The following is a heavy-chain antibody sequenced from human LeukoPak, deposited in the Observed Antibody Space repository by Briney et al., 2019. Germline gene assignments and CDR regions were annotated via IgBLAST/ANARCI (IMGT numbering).Heavy chain of an antibody. V-gene: IGHV3-7*03. CDR3: ARSSSPSDY. Sequence: GGSLRLSCAASEFTFSSYWMSWVRQAPGKGLEWVANIKQDGSEKYYVDSVKGRFTISRDNAKNSLYLQMNSLRAEDTAVYYCARSSSPSDYWGQGTLVTVSS. CDR2: IKQDGSEK. CDR1: EFTFSSYW. D-gene: IGHD6-13*01. J-gene: IGHJ4*02.